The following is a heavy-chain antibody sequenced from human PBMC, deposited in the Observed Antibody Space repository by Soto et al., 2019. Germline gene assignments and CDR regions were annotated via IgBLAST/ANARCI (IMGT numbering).Heavy chain of an antibody. CDR1: GYTFTSYG. CDR2: ISAYNGNT. V-gene: IGHV1-18*01. CDR3: ARDGYCSGGSCYSWYFDL. Sequence: RASVKVSCKASGYTFTSYGISWVRQAPGQGLEWMGWISAYNGNTNYAQKLQGRVTMTTDTSTSTAYMELRSLRSDDTAVYYCARDGYCSGGSCYSWYFDLWGRGTLVTVS. J-gene: IGHJ2*01. D-gene: IGHD2-15*01.